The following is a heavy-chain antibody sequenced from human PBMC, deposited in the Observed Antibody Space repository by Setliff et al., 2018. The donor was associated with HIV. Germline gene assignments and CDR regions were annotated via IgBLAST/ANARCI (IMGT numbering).Heavy chain of an antibody. D-gene: IGHD3-10*01. V-gene: IGHV1-8*02. Sequence: ASVKVSCKASGYNFTDYDINWVRQATGQGLEWMGWMNPNNGNTGYAEKFQGRVTMTRDTSISTAYMELSSLRSEDTAVYYCARVYGSGSSPGAFDIWGQGTMVTVSS. J-gene: IGHJ3*02. CDR1: GYNFTDYD. CDR3: ARVYGSGSSPGAFDI. CDR2: MNPNNGNT.